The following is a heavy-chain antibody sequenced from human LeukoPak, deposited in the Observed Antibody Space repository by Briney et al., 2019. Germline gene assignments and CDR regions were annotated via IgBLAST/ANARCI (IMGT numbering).Heavy chain of an antibody. D-gene: IGHD5-24*01. CDR2: IKQDGSEK. J-gene: IGHJ4*02. CDR1: GFTFSSYW. V-gene: IGHV3-7*03. CDR3: AKFISFRDYYFDY. Sequence: GGSLRLSCAASGFTFSSYWMSWVRQAPGKGLEWVANIKQDGSEKYYVDSVKGGFTISRDNAKNSLYLQMNSLRAEDTAVYYCAKFISFRDYYFDYWGQGTLVTVSS.